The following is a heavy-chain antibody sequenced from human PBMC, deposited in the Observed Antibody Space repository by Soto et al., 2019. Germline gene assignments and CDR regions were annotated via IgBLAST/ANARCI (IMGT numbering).Heavy chain of an antibody. CDR2: IYYSGST. D-gene: IGHD1-26*01. CDR1: GGSINSYY. J-gene: IGHJ4*02. Sequence: SETLSLTCTVSGGSINSYYWSWIRQPPGKGLEWIGYIYYSGSTNYNPSLKSRVTISVDTSKTQFSLKLRSVTAADTAVYYCARSPPSGSYFSYFDYWGQGTLVTVSS. V-gene: IGHV4-59*01. CDR3: ARSPPSGSYFSYFDY.